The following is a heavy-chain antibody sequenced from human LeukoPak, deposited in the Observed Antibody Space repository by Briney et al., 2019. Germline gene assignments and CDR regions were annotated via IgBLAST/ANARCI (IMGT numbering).Heavy chain of an antibody. Sequence: GGSLRLSCAASGFTFSSYAMSWVRQAPGKGLEWVSAISGSGGSTYYADSVKGRLTISRDNSKNTLYLQMNSLRAEDTAVYYCAKDLAVTGRFDYWGQGTLVTVSS. V-gene: IGHV3-23*01. D-gene: IGHD2-21*02. CDR3: AKDLAVTGRFDY. J-gene: IGHJ4*02. CDR1: GFTFSSYA. CDR2: ISGSGGST.